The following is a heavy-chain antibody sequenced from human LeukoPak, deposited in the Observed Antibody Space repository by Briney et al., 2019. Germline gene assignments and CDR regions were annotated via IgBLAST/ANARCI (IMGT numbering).Heavy chain of an antibody. Sequence: ASVKVSCKASGYTFTGYYLHWVRQAPGQGLEWMGIINPTGGSTSYAQKFQGRVTMTRDTSTSTVYMELSSLRSEDTAVYYCARDLGGNSGLDAFDIWGQGTMVTVSS. J-gene: IGHJ3*02. CDR1: GYTFTGYY. V-gene: IGHV1-46*01. D-gene: IGHD4-23*01. CDR3: ARDLGGNSGLDAFDI. CDR2: INPTGGST.